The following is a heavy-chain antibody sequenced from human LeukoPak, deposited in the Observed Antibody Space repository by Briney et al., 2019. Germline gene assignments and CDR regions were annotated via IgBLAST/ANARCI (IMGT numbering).Heavy chain of an antibody. Sequence: GGSLRLSCAASGFTFSSYAMHWVRQAPGKGLEWVAVISYDGSNKYYADSVKGRFTISRDNSKNTLYLQMNSLRAEDTAVYYCARTPYSSSSPRTYYFDYWGQGTLVTVSS. V-gene: IGHV3-30*04. CDR1: GFTFSSYA. CDR3: ARTPYSSSSPRTYYFDY. CDR2: ISYDGSNK. J-gene: IGHJ4*02. D-gene: IGHD6-6*01.